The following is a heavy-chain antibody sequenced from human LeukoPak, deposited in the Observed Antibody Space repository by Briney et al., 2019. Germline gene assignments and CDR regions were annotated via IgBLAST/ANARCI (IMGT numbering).Heavy chain of an antibody. D-gene: IGHD3/OR15-3a*01. CDR2: TSSSDAGK. Sequence: PGGSLRLSCTVSGFTLSSYALSWVRRAPGKGLEWVSATSSSDAGKYYADSVRGRFTISRDNSKNTVYLQMNSLIVEDTAVYYCAKDSDWRQFSSWGQGTLVTVSS. J-gene: IGHJ5*02. CDR1: GFTLSSYA. V-gene: IGHV3-23*01. CDR3: AKDSDWRQFSS.